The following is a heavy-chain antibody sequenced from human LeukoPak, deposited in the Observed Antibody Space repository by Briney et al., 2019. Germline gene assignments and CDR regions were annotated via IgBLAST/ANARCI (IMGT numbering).Heavy chain of an antibody. Sequence: GGSLRLSCATSGFSFYNAWMNWVRQAPGKGLEWAGRIRSNSDGGTIDYAAPVKGRFTLSRDDSKDTLYLQMNSLQTEDTAVYYCATDFYDSTWGQGTLVTVSS. J-gene: IGHJ5*02. CDR2: IRSNSDGGTI. D-gene: IGHD3-22*01. V-gene: IGHV3-15*07. CDR1: GFSFYNAW. CDR3: ATDFYDST.